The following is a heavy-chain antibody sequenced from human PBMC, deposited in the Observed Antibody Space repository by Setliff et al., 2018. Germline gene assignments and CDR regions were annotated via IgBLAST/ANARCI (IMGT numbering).Heavy chain of an antibody. D-gene: IGHD3-10*01. CDR3: AREKGNREAPELRGLYYYYMDV. CDR1: GGSISSYY. V-gene: IGHV4-4*07. J-gene: IGHJ6*03. CDR2: IYTSGST. Sequence: PSETLSLTCTVSGGSISSYYWSWIRQPAGKGLEWIGRIYTSGSTNYNPSLKSRVTMSVDTSKNQFSLKLSPVTAADTAVYYCAREKGNREAPELRGLYYYYMDVWGKGTTVTVSS.